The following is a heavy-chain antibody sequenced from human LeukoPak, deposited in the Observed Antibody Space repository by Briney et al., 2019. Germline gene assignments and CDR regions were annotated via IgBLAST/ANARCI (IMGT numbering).Heavy chain of an antibody. CDR1: GGSISSGGYY. CDR3: ARGPLGDYIDY. J-gene: IGHJ4*02. Sequence: SETLSLTCTVSGGSISSGGYYWSWIRQPPGKGLEWIGYIYYSGSTNYNPSLKSRVTISVNTSKNQFSLKLSSVTAADTAVYYCARGPLGDYIDYWGQGTLVTVSS. V-gene: IGHV4-61*08. CDR2: IYYSGST. D-gene: IGHD4-17*01.